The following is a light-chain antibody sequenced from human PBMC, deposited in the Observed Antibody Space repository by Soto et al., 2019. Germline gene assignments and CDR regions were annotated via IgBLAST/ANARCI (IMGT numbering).Light chain of an antibody. J-gene: IGKJ1*01. CDR2: GAS. Sequence: EIVLTQSPGTLSLSPGERATLSCRASQSISNSYLAWYQQKPGQAPRVLIYGASSRATGIPDRFSGSGSGTDFNLTISRLEPEDFAVYYCQQYGSSPWTFGQGTKVEIK. CDR3: QQYGSSPWT. V-gene: IGKV3-20*01. CDR1: QSISNSY.